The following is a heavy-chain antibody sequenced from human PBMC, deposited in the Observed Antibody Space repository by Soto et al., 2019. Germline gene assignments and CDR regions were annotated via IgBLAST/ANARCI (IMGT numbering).Heavy chain of an antibody. D-gene: IGHD5-12*01. V-gene: IGHV1-69*06. CDR2: IIPIFGTT. Sequence: SSVKVSCKTSGDIFSGYSISWVRHAPGQGLEWMGGIIPIFGTTNYAQRFHGRVTITADKSTSTVYMELYSLKSEDTAVYYCARELGCGYDSGDFWGQGPLVTVAS. CDR3: ARELGCGYDSGDF. J-gene: IGHJ4*02. CDR1: GDIFSGYS.